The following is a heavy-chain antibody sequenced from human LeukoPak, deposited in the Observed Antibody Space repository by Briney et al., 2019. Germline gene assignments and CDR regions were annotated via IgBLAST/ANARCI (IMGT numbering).Heavy chain of an antibody. CDR2: IKQDGSEK. Sequence: GGSLRLSCAASGFTFSSYWMSWVRQAPGKGLEWVANIKQDGSEKYYADSVKGRFTISRDNAKNSLYLQMNSLRAEDTAVYYCARDRQVDTAMATDAFDIWGQGTMVTVSS. J-gene: IGHJ3*02. CDR3: ARDRQVDTAMATDAFDI. D-gene: IGHD5-18*01. V-gene: IGHV3-7*01. CDR1: GFTFSSYW.